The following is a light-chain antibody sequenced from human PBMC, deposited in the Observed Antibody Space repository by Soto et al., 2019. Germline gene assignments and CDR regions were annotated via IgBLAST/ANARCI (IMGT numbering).Light chain of an antibody. CDR1: QGVGVY. Sequence: DIQMTQSPSSLSASLGDRVTITCRASQGVGVYLAGFQQKPGQVPKLLIYAPSTLQSGVPSRFSGRVSGTDFTLTISSLQPEDVATYYCQKYNSAPLTFGGGTKVEIK. CDR3: QKYNSAPLT. CDR2: APS. J-gene: IGKJ4*01. V-gene: IGKV1-27*01.